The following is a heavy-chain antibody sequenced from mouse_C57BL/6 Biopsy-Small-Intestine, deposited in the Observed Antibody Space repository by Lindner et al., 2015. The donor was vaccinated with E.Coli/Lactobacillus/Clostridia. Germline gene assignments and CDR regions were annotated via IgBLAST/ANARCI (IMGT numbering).Heavy chain of an antibody. CDR3: ARDLIGGGYSSGNWFDP. CDR2: ISAYNGNT. CDR1: GYTFTHYG. Sequence: SVKVSCKASGYTFTHYGINWVRQAPGQGLEWMGWISAYNGNTLYAQKLQDRVTLTTDTSSTTAYMELRSLRSDDTAVYYCARDLIGGGYSSGNWFDPWGQGTLVAVSS. V-gene: IGHV1-4*01. J-gene: IGHJ4*01. D-gene: IGHD3-1*01.